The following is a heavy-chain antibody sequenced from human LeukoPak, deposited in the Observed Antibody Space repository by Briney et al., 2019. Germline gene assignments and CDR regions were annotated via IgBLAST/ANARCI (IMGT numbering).Heavy chain of an antibody. CDR2: IYYSGST. V-gene: IGHV4-59*01. CDR1: GGSISSYY. J-gene: IGHJ3*02. D-gene: IGHD3-3*01. Sequence: SETPSLTCTVSGGSISSYYWSWIRQPPGKGLEWIGYIYYSGSTNYNPSLKSRVTISVDTSKNQFSLKLSSVTAADTAVYYCARGSVRYDFWSGYSPDAFDIWGQGTMVTVSS. CDR3: ARGSVRYDFWSGYSPDAFDI.